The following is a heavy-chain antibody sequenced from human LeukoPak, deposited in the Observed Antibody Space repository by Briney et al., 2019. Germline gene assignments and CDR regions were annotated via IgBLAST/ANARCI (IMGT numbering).Heavy chain of an antibody. J-gene: IGHJ4*02. CDR1: GGSISSGGYY. V-gene: IGHV4-31*03. CDR2: IYYSGST. CDR3: ARVNGRDGYNYDY. Sequence: SQTLSLTCTVSGGSISSGGYYWSWIRQHPGKGLEWIGYIYYSGSTYYNPSLKSRVTISVDTSKNQFSLKLSSVTAADTAVYYCARVNGRDGYNYDYRGQGTLVTVSS. D-gene: IGHD5-24*01.